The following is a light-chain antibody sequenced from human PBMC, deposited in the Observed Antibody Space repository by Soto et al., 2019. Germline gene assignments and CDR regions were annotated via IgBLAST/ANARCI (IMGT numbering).Light chain of an antibody. Sequence: EMVLTKSPGTLSLSPGEGATLSCRASQSVRNHLGWYQQKPGQAPRLLIYDASSRVTGIPDRFRGSGSGTDYTLTITKLEHEDVAVYYCQQYGSLITFGGGTRVEIK. CDR2: DAS. J-gene: IGKJ4*01. CDR1: QSVRNH. CDR3: QQYGSLIT. V-gene: IGKV3-20*01.